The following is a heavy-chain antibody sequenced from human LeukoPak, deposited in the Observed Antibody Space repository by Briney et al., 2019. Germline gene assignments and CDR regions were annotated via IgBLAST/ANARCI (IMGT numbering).Heavy chain of an antibody. D-gene: IGHD2-8*02. J-gene: IGHJ3*02. CDR1: GFSVSSSY. CDR3: ARGWVVATGGFDM. Sequence: GGSLRLSCAASGFSVSSSYMSWVRQAPGKGLEWVSVIYSDSNTYYADSEKGRFTISRDNSKNTVYLQMNSLRGEDTAVYFCARGWVVATGGFDMWGQGTMVTVSS. V-gene: IGHV3-53*01. CDR2: IYSDSNT.